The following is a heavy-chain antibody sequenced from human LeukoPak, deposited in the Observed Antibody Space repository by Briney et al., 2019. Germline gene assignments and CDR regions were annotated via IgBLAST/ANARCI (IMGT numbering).Heavy chain of an antibody. J-gene: IGHJ5*02. CDR1: GGTLIGYD. D-gene: IGHD2/OR15-2a*01. Sequence: PSETLSLTCAVYGGTLIGYDWGWIRQPPGKGLEWIGEINHSGSTNYSPSLKGRVTISIDTSRNQFSLKVNSVTAADTAVYYCAMVLYHSGRPGPWGQGTLVTVSP. CDR2: INHSGST. V-gene: IGHV4-34*08. CDR3: AMVLYHSGRPGP.